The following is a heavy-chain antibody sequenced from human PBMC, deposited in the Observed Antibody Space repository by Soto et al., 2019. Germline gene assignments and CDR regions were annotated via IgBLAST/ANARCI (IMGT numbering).Heavy chain of an antibody. CDR1: GDSVSSNSAA. CDR3: AREVLYYDSSGYYYGYFDY. CDR2: TYYRSKWYN. D-gene: IGHD3-22*01. Sequence: SPTLSLTCAISGDSVSSNSAAWNWIRQSPSRGLEWLGRTYYRSKWYNDYAVSVKSRITINPDTSKNQFSLQLNSVTPEDTAVYYCAREVLYYDSSGYYYGYFDYWGQGTLVTVSS. J-gene: IGHJ4*02. V-gene: IGHV6-1*01.